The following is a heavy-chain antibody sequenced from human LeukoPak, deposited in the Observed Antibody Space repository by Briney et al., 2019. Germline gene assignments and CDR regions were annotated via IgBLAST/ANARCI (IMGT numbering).Heavy chain of an antibody. Sequence: GGSLRLSCAASGFTFSSYAMSWVRQAPGKGLEWVTAISGSGGSTYNADSVKGRFTISRDNSENTLYLQMNNLRAEDTAVYYCAKERYINGWALFDYWGQGTLVTVSS. D-gene: IGHD6-19*01. CDR2: ISGSGGST. CDR1: GFTFSSYA. V-gene: IGHV3-23*01. J-gene: IGHJ4*02. CDR3: AKERYINGWALFDY.